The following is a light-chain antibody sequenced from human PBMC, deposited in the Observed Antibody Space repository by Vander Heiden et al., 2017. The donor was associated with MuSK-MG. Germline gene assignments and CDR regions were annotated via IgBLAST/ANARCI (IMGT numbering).Light chain of an antibody. CDR2: DAS. V-gene: IGKV1-33*01. CDR1: QDISNY. CDR3: QQYDNLLLT. Sequence: DIQMTPSPSSLSASVGDRVTITCQASQDISNYLNWYQQKPGKAPKLLIYDASNLETGVPSRFSGSGSGTDFTFTISSLQPEDIATYYCQQYDNLLLTFGGGTKVEIK. J-gene: IGKJ4*01.